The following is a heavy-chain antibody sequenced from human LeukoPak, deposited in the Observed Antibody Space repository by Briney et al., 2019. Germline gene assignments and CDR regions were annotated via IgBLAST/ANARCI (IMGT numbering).Heavy chain of an antibody. V-gene: IGHV4-30-4*07. D-gene: IGHD4-11*01. J-gene: IGHJ4*02. CDR2: VDNSGNT. Sequence: SETLSLTCAVSGGSISSGAYSWSWIRQPLGKGLEWIGYVDNSGNTYYNPSLKSRVTISVDTSKNQFSLKLSSVTAAATAVYFCARSDYSNYIFDYWGQGTLVTVSS. CDR1: GGSISSGAYS. CDR3: ARSDYSNYIFDY.